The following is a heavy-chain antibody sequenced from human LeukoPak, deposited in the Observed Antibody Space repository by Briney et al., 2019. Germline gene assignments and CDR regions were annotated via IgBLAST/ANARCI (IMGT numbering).Heavy chain of an antibody. Sequence: ASVKVSCKVSGYTLTELSMHWVRQAPGKGVEGMGGFDHEDGETIYAQKFQGRVTMTEDTSTDTAYMELSSLRSEDTAVYYCARVGVGIAAAGANFDYWGQGTLVTVSS. CDR2: FDHEDGET. J-gene: IGHJ4*02. CDR1: GYTLTELS. D-gene: IGHD6-13*01. V-gene: IGHV1-24*01. CDR3: ARVGVGIAAAGANFDY.